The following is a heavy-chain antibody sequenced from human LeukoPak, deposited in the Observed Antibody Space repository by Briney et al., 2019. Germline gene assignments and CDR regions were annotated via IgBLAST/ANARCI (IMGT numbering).Heavy chain of an antibody. D-gene: IGHD3-10*01. CDR3: AKNGGPHGMDV. V-gene: IGHV3-7*02. Sequence: PGGSLRLSCAASGFTFSTYWMNWVRQAPGKGLEWVANIKHDGSETNYVDSVKGRFTISRDNAKNSLHLQMNSLRAEDTAVYYCAKNGGPHGMDVWGQGTTVTVSS. CDR1: GFTFSTYW. J-gene: IGHJ6*02. CDR2: IKHDGSET.